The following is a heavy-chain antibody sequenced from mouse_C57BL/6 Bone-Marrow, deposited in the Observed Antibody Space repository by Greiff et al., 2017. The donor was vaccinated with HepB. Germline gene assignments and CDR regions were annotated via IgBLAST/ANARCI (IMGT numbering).Heavy chain of an antibody. V-gene: IGHV3-6*01. J-gene: IGHJ3*01. Sequence: VQLQQSGPGLVKPSQSLSLTCSVTGYSITSGYYWNWIRQFPGNKLEWMGYISYDGSNNYNPSLKNRFSITRDTSKNQFFLKLNSVTTEDTATYYCARVRWFAWFAYWGQGTLVTVSA. CDR2: ISYDGSN. CDR1: GYSITSGYY. CDR3: ARVRWFAWFAY. D-gene: IGHD2-3*01.